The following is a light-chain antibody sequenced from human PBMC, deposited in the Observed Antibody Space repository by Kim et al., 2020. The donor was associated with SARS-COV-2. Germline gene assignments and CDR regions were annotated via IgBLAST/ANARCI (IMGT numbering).Light chain of an antibody. J-gene: IGKJ1*01. CDR3: QQYGSSPPWT. CDR2: CAS. V-gene: IGKV3-20*01. CDR1: QSVSSTY. Sequence: PGISSTLSCSASQSVSSTYLVWYQQKPGQAPRLLMYCASSRATGIPDRFSGSGSGTDFSLTISRLEPEDVAVYYCQQYGSSPPWTFGQGTKVDIK.